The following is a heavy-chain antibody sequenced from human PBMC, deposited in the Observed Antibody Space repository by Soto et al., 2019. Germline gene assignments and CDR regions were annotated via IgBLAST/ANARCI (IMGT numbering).Heavy chain of an antibody. J-gene: IGHJ6*02. CDR3: ARGGLIVVVPAAPYGMDV. CDR2: INPNSGGT. CDR1: GYTFTGYY. Sequence: GASVKVSCKASGYTFTGYYMHWVRQAPGQGLEWMGWINPNSGGTNYAQKFQGRVTMTRDTSISTAYMELSRLRSDDTAVYYCARGGLIVVVPAAPYGMDVWGQGTTVTVSS. V-gene: IGHV1-2*02. D-gene: IGHD2-2*01.